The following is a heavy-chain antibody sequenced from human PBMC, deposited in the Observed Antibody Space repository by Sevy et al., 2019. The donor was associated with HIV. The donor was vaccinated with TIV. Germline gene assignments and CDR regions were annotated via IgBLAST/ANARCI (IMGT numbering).Heavy chain of an antibody. J-gene: IGHJ4*02. D-gene: IGHD3-22*01. CDR3: ARDWNAMIVVVMLDY. Sequence: GGSLSLSCAASGFTFSSYAMHWVRQAPGKGLEWVAVISYDGSNKYYADSVKGRFTISRDNSKNTLYLQMNSLRAEDTAVYYCARDWNAMIVVVMLDYWGQGTLVTVSS. CDR1: GFTFSSYA. CDR2: ISYDGSNK. V-gene: IGHV3-30*04.